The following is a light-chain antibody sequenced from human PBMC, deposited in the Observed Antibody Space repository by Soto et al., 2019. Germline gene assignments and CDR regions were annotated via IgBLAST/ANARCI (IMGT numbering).Light chain of an antibody. Sequence: EIVMTQSPATLSVSPGERFTLSCRASQSVRSNLAWYQQKPGQAPRLLIYEASTSATGVPARFSGSGSGTEFTLTISTLQSEDFAVYYCQQHNVWPSTFGQGTKVDIK. CDR3: QQHNVWPST. CDR2: EAS. J-gene: IGKJ1*01. CDR1: QSVRSN. V-gene: IGKV3-15*01.